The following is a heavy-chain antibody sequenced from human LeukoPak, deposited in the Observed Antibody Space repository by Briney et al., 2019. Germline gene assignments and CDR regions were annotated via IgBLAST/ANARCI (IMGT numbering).Heavy chain of an antibody. CDR3: VRDPSNSGWAFDY. V-gene: IGHV3-33*01. J-gene: IGHJ4*02. CDR2: IWYNGKNK. CDR1: GFTFSTYA. D-gene: IGHD6-19*01. Sequence: GGSLRLSCAASGFTFSTYAMHWVRQAPGKGLEWVAMIWYNGKNKQYADSVKGRFTISRDNSKNTLDLQMNSLRADDTAVYYCVRDPSNSGWAFDYWGQGTLVTVSS.